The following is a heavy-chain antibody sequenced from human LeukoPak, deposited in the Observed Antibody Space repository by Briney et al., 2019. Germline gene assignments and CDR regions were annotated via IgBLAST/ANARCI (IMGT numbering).Heavy chain of an antibody. CDR2: ISKDGRDK. CDR1: GFTFTNYA. Sequence: GSLRLSCAASGFTFTNYAMHWVRQAPGKGLEWVTVISKDGRDKNYADSVKGRFTISRDNSVNTLFLQMNSLRTDDTAVYFCARDAYYSSGTYFDSWGQGTLVTVSS. J-gene: IGHJ4*02. CDR3: ARDAYYSSGTYFDS. D-gene: IGHD3-10*01. V-gene: IGHV3-30*01.